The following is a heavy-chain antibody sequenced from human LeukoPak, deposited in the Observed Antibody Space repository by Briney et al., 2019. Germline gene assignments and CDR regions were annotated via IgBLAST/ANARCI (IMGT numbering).Heavy chain of an antibody. D-gene: IGHD4-17*01. CDR2: IIPIFGTA. CDR1: GGTFSVYA. Sequence: SVKVSCKASGGTFSVYAISWVRQAPGQGLEWMGGIIPIFGTANYAQKFQGRVTITTDESTSTAYMELSSLRSEDTAVYYCARSPTVTTFGGGYYFDYWGQGTLVTVSS. J-gene: IGHJ4*02. CDR3: ARSPTVTTFGGGYYFDY. V-gene: IGHV1-69*05.